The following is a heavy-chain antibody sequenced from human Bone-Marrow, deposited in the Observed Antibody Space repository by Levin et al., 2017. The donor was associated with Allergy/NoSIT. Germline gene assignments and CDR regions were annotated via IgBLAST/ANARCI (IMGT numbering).Heavy chain of an antibody. CDR2: IGNSGGNM. CDR1: GFNFGTYA. Sequence: QPGGSLRLSCATSGFNFGTYAMNWVRQPPGKGLEWVAGIGNSGGNMYYADSVTGRFSISRDNSKDTVLLQMNNLRVEDTAVYYCVKSGARIAVAGRYYFDSWGQGALVTVAS. V-gene: IGHV3-23*01. J-gene: IGHJ4*02. D-gene: IGHD6-19*01. CDR3: VKSGARIAVAGRYYFDS.